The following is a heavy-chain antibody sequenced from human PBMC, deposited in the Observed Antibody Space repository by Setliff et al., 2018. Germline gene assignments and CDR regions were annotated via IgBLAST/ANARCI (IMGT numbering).Heavy chain of an antibody. J-gene: IGHJ6*03. D-gene: IGHD3-3*01. V-gene: IGHV1-69*06. Sequence: ASVKVSCKASGGTFSSYAISWVRQAPGQGLEWMGRIIPIFGTANYAQEFQGRVTITADKSTSTAYMELSSLRSEDTAVYYCARDPPHDFWSGYYGRGGYYYYMDVWGKGTTVTVSS. CDR1: GGTFSSYA. CDR3: ARDPPHDFWSGYYGRGGYYYYMDV. CDR2: IIPIFGTA.